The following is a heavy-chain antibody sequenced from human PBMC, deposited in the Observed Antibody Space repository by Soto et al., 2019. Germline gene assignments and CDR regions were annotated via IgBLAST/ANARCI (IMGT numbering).Heavy chain of an antibody. CDR2: IYYSGST. J-gene: IGHJ4*02. Sequence: PSEPLSLTCTVSGGSISSGDYYWSWIRQPPGKGLEWIGYIYYSGSTYYNPSLKSRVTISVDTSKNQFSLKLSSVTAADTAVYYCAREPIAVAGYFDYWGQGTLVTVSS. CDR3: AREPIAVAGYFDY. V-gene: IGHV4-30-4*01. CDR1: GGSISSGDYY. D-gene: IGHD6-19*01.